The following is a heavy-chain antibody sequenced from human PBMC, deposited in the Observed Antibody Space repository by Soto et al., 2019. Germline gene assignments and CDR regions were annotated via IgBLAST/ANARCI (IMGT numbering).Heavy chain of an antibody. CDR2: IWDDGSDK. CDR1: GFTFRSYG. J-gene: IGHJ5*02. D-gene: IGHD3-22*01. CDR3: ARDPQINSDPSGYVGS. Sequence: PGGSLRLSCAASGFTFRSYGMHWVRQAPGKGLEWVAVIWDDGSDKRYADSVKGRFTVSRDNSKNTLFLQMSSLRAEDTAVYYCARDPQINSDPSGYVGSWGPGTLVTVSS. V-gene: IGHV3-33*01.